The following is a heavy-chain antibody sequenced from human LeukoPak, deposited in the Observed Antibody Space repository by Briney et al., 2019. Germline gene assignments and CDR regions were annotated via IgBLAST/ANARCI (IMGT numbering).Heavy chain of an antibody. D-gene: IGHD6-13*01. CDR2: LNSDGSIT. V-gene: IGHV3-74*01. CDR1: GFTFSSYW. Sequence: GGSLRLSCAASGFTFSSYWMHWVRQAPGKGLVWVSRLNSDGSITSYGDHVKGRFTISRDNAKNTLYLQMNSLRAEDTAVYYCARGDSSSWWFDYWGQGTLVTVSS. CDR3: ARGDSSSWWFDY. J-gene: IGHJ4*02.